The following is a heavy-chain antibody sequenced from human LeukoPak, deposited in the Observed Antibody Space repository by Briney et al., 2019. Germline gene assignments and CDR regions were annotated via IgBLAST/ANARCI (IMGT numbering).Heavy chain of an antibody. V-gene: IGHV1-8*01. CDR1: GYTFTSYD. Sequence: ASVKVSCKASGYTFTSYDINWVRQATGQGLEWMGWMNPNSGNTGYAQKFQGRVTMTRNTSISTAYMELSSLRSEDTAVYYCARGRAPRRGSGRRYFDYWAREPWSPSPQ. J-gene: IGHJ4*02. D-gene: IGHD3-10*01. CDR3: ARGRAPRRGSGRRYFDY. CDR2: MNPNSGNT.